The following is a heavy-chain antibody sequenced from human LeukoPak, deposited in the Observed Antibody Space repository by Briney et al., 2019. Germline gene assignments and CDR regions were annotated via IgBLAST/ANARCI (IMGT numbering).Heavy chain of an antibody. V-gene: IGHV3-23*01. CDR1: GFTFSSYA. J-gene: IGHJ4*02. CDR3: AKGLPSGNSFDY. D-gene: IGHD2-15*01. Sequence: PGGSLRLSCAASGFTFSSYAMSWVRQAPGKGLEWVSVISGSGVSTYYADSVKGRFTISRDNSKNTPYLQMNSLRAEDTAVYYCAKGLPSGNSFDYWGQGTLVTVSS. CDR2: ISGSGVST.